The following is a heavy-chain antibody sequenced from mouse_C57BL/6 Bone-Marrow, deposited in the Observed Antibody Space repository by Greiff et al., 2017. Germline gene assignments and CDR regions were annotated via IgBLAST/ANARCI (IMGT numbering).Heavy chain of an antibody. D-gene: IGHD2-1*01. CDR2: FHPYNVDT. CDR1: GYTFTTYP. CDR3: ARGGNYEGYYFDY. V-gene: IGHV1-47*01. Sequence: VMLVESGAELVKPGASVKMSCKASGYTFTTYPIEWMKQNHGKSLEWIGNFHPYNVDTKYNEKFKGKATLTVEKSSSTVYLERSRLTSDASAVYYGARGGNYEGYYFDYWGQGTTLTVSS. J-gene: IGHJ2*01.